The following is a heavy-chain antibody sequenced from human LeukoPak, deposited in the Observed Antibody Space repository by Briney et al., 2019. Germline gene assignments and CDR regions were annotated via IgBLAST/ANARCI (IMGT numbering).Heavy chain of an antibody. CDR2: IIPVLNIT. D-gene: IGHD4/OR15-4a*01. CDR1: GGTFSSSA. J-gene: IGHJ6*02. Sequence: SVKVSCKTSGGTFSSSAITWVRQAPGQGLEWMGRIIPVLNITSYAQKFQGRATITADTSTSTVYMELSSLRSEETAVYYCARDQGLTAPPPYGLDVWGQGTTVIVSS. CDR3: ARDQGLTAPPPYGLDV. V-gene: IGHV1-69*04.